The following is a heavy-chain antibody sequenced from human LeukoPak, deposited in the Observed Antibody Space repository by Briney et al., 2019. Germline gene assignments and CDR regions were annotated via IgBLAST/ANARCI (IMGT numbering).Heavy chain of an antibody. CDR1: GYTFTSYD. Sequence: GASVKVSCKASGYTFTSYDINWVRQATGQGLEWMGWMNPNSGNTGYAQKFQGRVTMTRNTSISTAYMELSSLRSEDTAVYYCARDMVFGVAGRYYYYYMDVWAKGPRSPSP. CDR2: MNPNSGNT. D-gene: IGHD3-3*01. J-gene: IGHJ6*03. CDR3: ARDMVFGVAGRYYYYYMDV. V-gene: IGHV1-8*01.